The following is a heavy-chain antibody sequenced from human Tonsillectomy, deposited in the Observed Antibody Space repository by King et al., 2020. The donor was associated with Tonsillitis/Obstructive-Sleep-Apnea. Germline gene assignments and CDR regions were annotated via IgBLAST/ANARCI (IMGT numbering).Heavy chain of an antibody. CDR1: GFPFSHTS. CDR2: IESKTDGGTT. CDR3: TSTPGITIFGVVDDY. D-gene: IGHD3-3*01. V-gene: IGHV3-15*04. J-gene: IGHJ4*02. Sequence: VQLVESGGGLVKPGGSLRLSCAASGFPFSHTSMSWVRQAPGTGLEWVGRIESKTDGGTTDHAAPVKGRFTLSRDDSKNTLYLQISSLKTEDTAVYYCTSTPGITIFGVVDDYWGQGTLVTVSS.